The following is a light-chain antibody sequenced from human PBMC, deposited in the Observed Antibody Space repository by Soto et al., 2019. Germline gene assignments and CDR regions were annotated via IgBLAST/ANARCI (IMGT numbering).Light chain of an antibody. V-gene: IGKV1-39*01. CDR1: QVISKF. CDR2: SAS. Sequence: DIQMTQSPSSLSASVGDRVTITCRASQVISKFLNWYQLKSGKAPEVLIYSASTLQSGVPSRFSGRGSGTDFTLTIIGLQSEDFATYYCQQSYTTPRTFGAGIKVDNK. CDR3: QQSYTTPRT. J-gene: IGKJ4*02.